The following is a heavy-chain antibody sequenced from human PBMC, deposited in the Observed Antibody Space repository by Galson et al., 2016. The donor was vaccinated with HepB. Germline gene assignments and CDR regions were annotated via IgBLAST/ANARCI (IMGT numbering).Heavy chain of an antibody. D-gene: IGHD3-10*01. CDR1: GFSIGDYN. J-gene: IGHJ5*02. V-gene: IGHV3-49*04. CDR2: IRSKAYGATT. CDR3: TRDRGSLNWFDP. Sequence: SLRLSCAASGFSIGDYNMHWVRQAPGKGLEWVGFIRSKAYGATTEYAASVKGRFTISRDDSKSIAYLQMNSLKTEDTAVYYCTRDRGSLNWFDPWGQGTLVTVSS.